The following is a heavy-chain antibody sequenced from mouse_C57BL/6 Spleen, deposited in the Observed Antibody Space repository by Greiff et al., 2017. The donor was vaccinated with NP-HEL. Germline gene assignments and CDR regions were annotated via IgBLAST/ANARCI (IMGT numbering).Heavy chain of an antibody. D-gene: IGHD1-1*01. V-gene: IGHV3-6*01. CDR3: ARGYGSSFDY. CDR2: ISYDGST. J-gene: IGHJ2*01. Sequence: EVKLQESGPGLVKPSQSLSLTCSVTGYSITSGYYWNWIRQFPGNKLEWMGYISYDGSTNYNPSLKNRISITRNTSKNQFFLKLNSVTTEDTATYYCARGYGSSFDYWGQGTTLTVSS. CDR1: GYSITSGYY.